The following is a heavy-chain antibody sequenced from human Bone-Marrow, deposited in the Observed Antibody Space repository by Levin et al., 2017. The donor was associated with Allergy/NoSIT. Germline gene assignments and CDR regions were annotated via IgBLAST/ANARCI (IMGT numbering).Heavy chain of an antibody. CDR3: ARGNGDGYNEGNFDY. Sequence: GGSLRLSCAASGFTFSSYSMNWVRQAPGKGLEWVSSISSSSSYIYYADSVKGRFTISRDNAKNSLYLQMNSLRAEDTAVYYCARGNGDGYNEGNFDYWGQGTLVTVSS. D-gene: IGHD5-24*01. CDR1: GFTFSSYS. J-gene: IGHJ4*02. V-gene: IGHV3-21*01. CDR2: ISSSSSYI.